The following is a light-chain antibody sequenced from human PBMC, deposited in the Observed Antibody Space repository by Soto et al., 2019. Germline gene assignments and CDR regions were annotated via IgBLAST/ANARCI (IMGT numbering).Light chain of an antibody. Sequence: EIVLTQSPGTLSLSPGERATLSCRASQTLNSAYLAWYQQKPGQAPRLLIYGASRRATGISDRFSGSGSGTDFSLTISRLEPEDFAVYYCQQYAGLPPFTFGHGTKVDIK. CDR2: GAS. CDR3: QQYAGLPPFT. CDR1: QTLNSAY. J-gene: IGKJ3*01. V-gene: IGKV3-20*01.